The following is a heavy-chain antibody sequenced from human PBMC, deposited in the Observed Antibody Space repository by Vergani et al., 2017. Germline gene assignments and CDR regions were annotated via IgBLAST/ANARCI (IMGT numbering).Heavy chain of an antibody. D-gene: IGHD3-9*01. CDR1: GFTFSSYA. CDR2: ISGSGCGT. CDR3: AKEHDIWTGYYAFFDY. J-gene: IGHJ4*02. V-gene: IGHV3-23*01. Sequence: EVQLLESGGGLVQPGGSLRLSCAASGFTFSSYAMSWVRQAPGKGLEWVSAISGSGCGTYYADSVKGRFTISRDNSKNTLYLQMNSLRAEDTAVYYCAKEHDIWTGYYAFFDYWGQGTLVTVSS.